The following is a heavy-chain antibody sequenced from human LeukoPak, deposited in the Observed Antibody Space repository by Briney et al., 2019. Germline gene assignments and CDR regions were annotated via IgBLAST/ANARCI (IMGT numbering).Heavy chain of an antibody. CDR1: GDPINSIDW. Sequence: PSETLSLTCAVSGDPINSIDWWSWVRQSPARGLEWIGEIYHSGGTNYNPSLKSRVTISVGKSENHLSLKLTSVTAADTAVYFCVGNGYYALDYWGQGALVTVAS. CDR2: IYHSGGT. J-gene: IGHJ4*02. D-gene: IGHD2/OR15-2a*01. V-gene: IGHV4-4*02. CDR3: VGNGYYALDY.